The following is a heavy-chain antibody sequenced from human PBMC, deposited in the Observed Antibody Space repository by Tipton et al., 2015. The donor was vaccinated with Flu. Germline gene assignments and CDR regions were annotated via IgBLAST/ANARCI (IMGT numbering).Heavy chain of an antibody. CDR2: IKSDGSNK. D-gene: IGHD1-26*01. CDR1: TSSFSASG. Sequence: QLVQSGGGVVQPGGSLRLSCVASTSSFSASGMHWVRQAPGKGLEWLAFIKSDGSNKQNADSVKDRFIVSRDNSKNTLYLQMNSLRPEDTAVYFCARDGPPYSPTSGWFDPWGQGTLVTVSS. V-gene: IGHV3-30*02. J-gene: IGHJ5*02. CDR3: ARDGPPYSPTSGWFDP.